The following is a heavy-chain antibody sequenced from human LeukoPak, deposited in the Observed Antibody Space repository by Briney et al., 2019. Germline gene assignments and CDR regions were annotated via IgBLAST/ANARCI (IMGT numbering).Heavy chain of an antibody. CDR1: GFTFSSYA. V-gene: IGHV3-30-3*01. CDR3: ARVIVPVAAGHYYYYGMDV. J-gene: IGHJ6*02. CDR2: ISYDGSNK. D-gene: IGHD6-13*01. Sequence: PGGSLRLSCAASGFTFSSYAMSWVRQAPGKGLEWVAVISYDGSNKYYADSVKGRFTISRDNSKNTLYLQMNSLRAEDTAVYYCARVIVPVAAGHYYYYGMDVWGQGTTVTVSS.